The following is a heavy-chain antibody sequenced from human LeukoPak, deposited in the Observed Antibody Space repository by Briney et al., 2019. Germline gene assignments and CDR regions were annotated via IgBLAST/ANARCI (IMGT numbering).Heavy chain of an antibody. J-gene: IGHJ4*02. CDR2: IHNSGTT. D-gene: IGHD3-10*01. Sequence: SETLSLTCAVSGGPFSGYFWSWIRQSSGKGLEWIGEIHNSGTTNYNPSLNSRVTISEDTSKNQFYLNLSSVTAADTAVYYCARRYYYNWGSFPFDFWGQGTLVTVSS. CDR1: GGPFSGYF. CDR3: ARRYYYNWGSFPFDF. V-gene: IGHV4-34*01.